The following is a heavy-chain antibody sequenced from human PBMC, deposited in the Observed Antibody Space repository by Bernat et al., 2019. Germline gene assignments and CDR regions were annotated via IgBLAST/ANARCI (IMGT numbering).Heavy chain of an antibody. Sequence: EVQLVESGGGLVQPGGSLRLSCAASGFTFSSYAMHWVRQAPGKGLEYVSAISSNGGSTYYANSVKGRFTISRDNSKNTLYLQMGSLRAEDMAVYYCARVEAASSGYYYGMDVWGQGTTVTVSS. D-gene: IGHD6-13*01. J-gene: IGHJ6*02. CDR2: ISSNGGST. CDR1: GFTFSSYA. CDR3: ARVEAASSGYYYGMDV. V-gene: IGHV3-64*01.